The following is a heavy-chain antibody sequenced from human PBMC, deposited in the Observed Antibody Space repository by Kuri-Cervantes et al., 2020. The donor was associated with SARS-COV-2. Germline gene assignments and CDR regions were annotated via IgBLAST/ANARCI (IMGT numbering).Heavy chain of an antibody. CDR1: GYTLTGYY. CDR3: ARAELTGIDY. CDR2: INPSGGST. Sequence: ASVKVSCKASGYTLTGYYMHWVRQAPGQGLEWMGIINPSGGSTSYAQKFQGRVTMTRDTSTSTVYMELSSLRSEDTAAYYCARAELTGIDYWGQGTLVTVSS. J-gene: IGHJ4*02. D-gene: IGHD7-27*01. V-gene: IGHV1-46*01.